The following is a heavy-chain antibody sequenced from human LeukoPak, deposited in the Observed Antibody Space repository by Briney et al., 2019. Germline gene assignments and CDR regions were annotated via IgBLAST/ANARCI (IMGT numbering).Heavy chain of an antibody. CDR3: ARALRTVPNFDI. Sequence: PGGSLRLSCAASGFTFSSYEMNWVRQAPGKGLEWVSYISSSGSTIYYADSVKGRFTISRDNAKNSLYMQMNSLRAEDTAVYYCARALRTVPNFDIWGQGTMVTVSS. CDR1: GFTFSSYE. CDR2: ISSSGSTI. V-gene: IGHV3-48*03. J-gene: IGHJ3*02. D-gene: IGHD2-2*01.